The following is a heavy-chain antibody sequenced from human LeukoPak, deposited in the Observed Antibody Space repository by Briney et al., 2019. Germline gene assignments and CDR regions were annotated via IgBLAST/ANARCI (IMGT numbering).Heavy chain of an antibody. D-gene: IGHD3-22*01. CDR2: ISGSGGST. CDR1: GFTFSSYA. V-gene: IGHV3-23*01. CDR3: AKYYCDSSASEYYFDY. J-gene: IGHJ4*02. Sequence: GGSLRLSCAASGFTFSSYAMSWVRQAPGKGLEWVSAISGSGGSTYYADSAKGRFTISRDNSKNTLYLQMNSLRAEDTAVYYCAKYYCDSSASEYYFDYWGQGTLVTVSS.